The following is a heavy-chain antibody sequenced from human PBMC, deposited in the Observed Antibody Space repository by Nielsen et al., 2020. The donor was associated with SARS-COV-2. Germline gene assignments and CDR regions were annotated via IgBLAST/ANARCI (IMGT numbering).Heavy chain of an antibody. CDR1: GASISSGGYF. J-gene: IGHJ6*02. V-gene: IGHV4-31*03. Sequence: LSLTCTVSGASISSGGYFWSWIRQHPGKGLEWIGYIYFTGRTSYNPSLKSRVAMSVDTSKNQFSLDLKSVTAADTAAYYCAREASGYDHYKYGMDVWGLGATVTVSS. CDR2: IYFTGRT. D-gene: IGHD5-12*01. CDR3: AREASGYDHYKYGMDV.